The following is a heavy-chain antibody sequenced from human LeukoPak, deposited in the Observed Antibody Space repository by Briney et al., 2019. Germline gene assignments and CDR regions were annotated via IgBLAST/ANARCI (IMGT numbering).Heavy chain of an antibody. CDR3: SKVAGDYYYMDV. J-gene: IGHJ6*03. Sequence: GGSLRLSCAASGFTFSSYGMRWVRQAPGKGLEWVAFIRYDGSNKYYADSVKGRFTISRDNSKNTLYLQMNSLRAEDTAVYYCSKVAGDYYYMDVWGKGTTITVSS. CDR2: IRYDGSNK. CDR1: GFTFSSYG. D-gene: IGHD3-10*01. V-gene: IGHV3-30*02.